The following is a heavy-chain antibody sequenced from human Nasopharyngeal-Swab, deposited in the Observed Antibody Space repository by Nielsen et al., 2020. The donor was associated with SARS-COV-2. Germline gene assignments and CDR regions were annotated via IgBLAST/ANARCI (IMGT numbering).Heavy chain of an antibody. J-gene: IGHJ6*03. Sequence: GGSLRLSCAASGFTFRSYAMHWVRQAPGKGLEWVAVISYDGSNKYYADSVKGRFTISRDNSKNTLYLQMNSLRAEDTAVYYCARARGSSGYYYDYYYYMDVWGKGTTVTVSS. D-gene: IGHD3-22*01. V-gene: IGHV3-30-3*01. CDR3: ARARGSSGYYYDYYYYMDV. CDR2: ISYDGSNK. CDR1: GFTFRSYA.